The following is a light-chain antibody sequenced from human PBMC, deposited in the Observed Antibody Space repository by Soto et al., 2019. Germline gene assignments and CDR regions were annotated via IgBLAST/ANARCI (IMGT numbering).Light chain of an antibody. CDR2: DAS. CDR3: QKYNSAPQT. V-gene: IGKV1-5*01. CDR1: QSISSW. Sequence: DIQMTQSPSTLSASVGDRVTITCRARQSISSWLAWYQQKPGKAPKLLIYDASSLESGVPSRFSGSGSGTEFTLTISSLQPEDVATYYCQKYNSAPQTFGGGTKVDIK. J-gene: IGKJ4*01.